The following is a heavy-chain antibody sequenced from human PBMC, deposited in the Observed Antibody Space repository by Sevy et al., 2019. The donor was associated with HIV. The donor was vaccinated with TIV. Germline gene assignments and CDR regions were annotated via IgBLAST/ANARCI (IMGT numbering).Heavy chain of an antibody. D-gene: IGHD6-6*01. CDR2: ISAYNGIT. CDR3: VRESGWKAARQYYFDY. J-gene: IGHJ4*02. Sequence: ASVKVSCKASGYTFTSYGISWVRRAPGQGLEWMGWISAYNGITNYAQKLQGRVTMTTDTSTSTAYMELRSLRSDDTAVYYCVRESGWKAARQYYFDYWGQGTLVTVSS. V-gene: IGHV1-18*04. CDR1: GYTFTSYG.